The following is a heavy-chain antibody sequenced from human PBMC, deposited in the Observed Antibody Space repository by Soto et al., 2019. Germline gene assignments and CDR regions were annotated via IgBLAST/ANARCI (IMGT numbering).Heavy chain of an antibody. Sequence: QVQLVQSGAEVKKSGASVKVSCKASGYTFTSHDINWVRQATGQGLEWMGWMNPNSGNTGYAQKFQGRVTMSRNTSISTAYMGLRSLRSEDTAVYYCARWGCGDYARFDYWGQGPLVTVSS. D-gene: IGHD4-17*01. CDR1: GYTFTSHD. J-gene: IGHJ4*02. CDR3: ARWGCGDYARFDY. CDR2: MNPNSGNT. V-gene: IGHV1-8*01.